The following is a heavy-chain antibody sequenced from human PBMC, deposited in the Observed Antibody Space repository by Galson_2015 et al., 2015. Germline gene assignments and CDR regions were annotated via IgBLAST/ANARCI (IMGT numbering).Heavy chain of an antibody. V-gene: IGHV5-51*03. D-gene: IGHD3-16*02. CDR3: ARLLFSDYVWGSYRYSGDAFDI. J-gene: IGHJ3*02. CDR1: GYSFTSYW. CDR2: IYPGDSDT. Sequence: SGAAVKKPGESLKISCKGSGYSFTSYWIGWVRQMPGKGLEWMGIIYPGDSDTRYSPSFQGQVTISADKSISTAYLQWSSLKASDTAMYYCARLLFSDYVWGSYRYSGDAFDIWGQGTMVTVSS.